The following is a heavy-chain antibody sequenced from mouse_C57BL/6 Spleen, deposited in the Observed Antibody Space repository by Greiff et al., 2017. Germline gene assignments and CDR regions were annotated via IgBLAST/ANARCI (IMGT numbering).Heavy chain of an antibody. D-gene: IGHD1-1*01. Sequence: EVHLVESGGGLVKPGGSLKLSCAASGFTFSDYGMHWVRQAPEKGLEWVAYISSGSSTIYYADTVKGRFTISRDNAKNTLFLQMTSLRSEDTAMYYCAREGVTTVVERALTMPYYFDYWGQGTTLTVSS. CDR3: AREGVTTVVERALTMPYYFDY. J-gene: IGHJ2*01. CDR1: GFTFSDYG. CDR2: ISSGSSTI. V-gene: IGHV5-17*01.